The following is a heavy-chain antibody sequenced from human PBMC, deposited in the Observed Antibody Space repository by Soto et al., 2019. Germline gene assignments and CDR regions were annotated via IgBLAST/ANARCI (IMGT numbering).Heavy chain of an antibody. D-gene: IGHD2-2*01. V-gene: IGHV3-33*01. CDR2: IWDDGTNK. J-gene: IGHJ4*02. CDR3: VRDLREDGCSSSSCFYFDY. CDR1: GFSFSTYG. Sequence: QVQLVESGGGVVQPGRSQRLSCAASGFSFSTYGMHWVRQAPGKGLEWVAVIWDDGTNKYYADSVKGRFTISRDNSKNTLYLQMNSLRAEDTAVYYCVRDLREDGCSSSSCFYFDYWGQGTLVTVSS.